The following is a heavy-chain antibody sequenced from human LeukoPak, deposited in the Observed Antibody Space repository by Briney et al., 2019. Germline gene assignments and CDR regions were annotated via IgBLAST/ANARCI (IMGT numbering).Heavy chain of an antibody. CDR3: AREFGGYETGDAFDI. J-gene: IGHJ3*02. Sequence: ASVKVSCKASGYTFNGYYMHWVRQTPGQGLEWMGWIDPNSGGTHYAQKFQGRVTMTRDTSISTVYMELSRLRSDDTAVYYCAREFGGYETGDAFDIWGQGTMVTVSS. D-gene: IGHD5-12*01. V-gene: IGHV1-2*02. CDR2: IDPNSGGT. CDR1: GYTFNGYY.